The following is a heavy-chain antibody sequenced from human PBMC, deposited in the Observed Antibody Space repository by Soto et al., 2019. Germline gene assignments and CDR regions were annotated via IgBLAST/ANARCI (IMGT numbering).Heavy chain of an antibody. CDR3: ARLTYYYDSSGYYYRYNWFDP. J-gene: IGHJ5*02. D-gene: IGHD3-22*01. CDR2: IIPIFGTA. V-gene: IGHV1-69*13. Sequence: SVKVSFKASGGTFSSYAISWVRQAPGQGLEWMGGIIPIFGTANYAQKFQCRVTITADESTSTAYMEQSSLRSENTAVYYCARLTYYYDSSGYYYRYNWFDPWGQGTLVTVS. CDR1: GGTFSSYA.